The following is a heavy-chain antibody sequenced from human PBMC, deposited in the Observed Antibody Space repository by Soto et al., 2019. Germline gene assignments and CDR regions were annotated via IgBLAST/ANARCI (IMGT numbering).Heavy chain of an antibody. Sequence: SETLSLTCTVSGGSISSSSYYWGWIRQPPGKGLEWIGSIYYSGSTYYNPSLKSRVTISVDTSKNQFSLKLSSVTAADTAVYYCARNFFIWGSYRLFWYFDYWGQGTLVTVSS. CDR3: ARNFFIWGSYRLFWYFDY. D-gene: IGHD3-16*02. CDR2: IYYSGST. V-gene: IGHV4-39*01. CDR1: GGSISSSSYY. J-gene: IGHJ4*02.